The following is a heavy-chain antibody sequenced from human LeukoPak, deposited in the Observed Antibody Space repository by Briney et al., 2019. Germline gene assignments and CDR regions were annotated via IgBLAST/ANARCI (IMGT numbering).Heavy chain of an antibody. D-gene: IGHD1-7*01. V-gene: IGHV3-30*02. CDR3: LGTSNSFDY. CDR1: GFTFSSYG. Sequence: GGSLRLSCAASGFTFSSYGMHWVRQTPDKGLEWVAFIRYDGSNKYYAESVKGRFTISRDNSKHTLYLQMNNLRADDTGVYYALGTSNSFDYWGQGTLVTVSS. CDR2: IRYDGSNK. J-gene: IGHJ4*02.